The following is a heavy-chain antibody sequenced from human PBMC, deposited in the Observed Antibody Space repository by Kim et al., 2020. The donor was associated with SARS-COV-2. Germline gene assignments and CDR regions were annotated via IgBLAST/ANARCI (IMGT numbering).Heavy chain of an antibody. CDR2: IYTSGST. CDR3: AREKYSGSYLDSYWYFDL. D-gene: IGHD1-26*01. V-gene: IGHV4-4*07. CDR1: GGSISSYY. J-gene: IGHJ2*01. Sequence: SETLSLTCTVSGGSISSYYWSWIRQPAGKGLEWIGRIYTSGSTNYNPSLKSRVTMSVDTSKNQFSLKLSSVTAADTAVYYCAREKYSGSYLDSYWYFDLWGRGTLVTVSS.